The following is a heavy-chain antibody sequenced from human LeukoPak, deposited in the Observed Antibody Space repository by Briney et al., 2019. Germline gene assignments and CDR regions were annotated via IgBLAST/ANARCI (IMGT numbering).Heavy chain of an antibody. Sequence: GASVKVSCKASGYTFTGYYMHWVRQAPGQGLEWMGWINPNSGGTNYAQKFQGRVTMTRDTSISTAYMELSRLRSDDKAVYYCARVFLRGSGSYYYWGQGTLVTVSS. CDR3: ARVFLRGSGSYYY. D-gene: IGHD3-10*01. V-gene: IGHV1-2*02. J-gene: IGHJ4*02. CDR2: INPNSGGT. CDR1: GYTFTGYY.